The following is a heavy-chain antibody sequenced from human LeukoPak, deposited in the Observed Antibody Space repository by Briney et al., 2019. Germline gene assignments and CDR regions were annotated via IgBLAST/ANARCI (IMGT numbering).Heavy chain of an antibody. CDR2: INHSGST. V-gene: IGHV4-34*01. J-gene: IGHJ3*02. D-gene: IGHD4-17*01. CDR3: AREAPDYGDDELVGAFDI. Sequence: SETLSLTCAVYVGSFSGYYWSWIRQPPGKGLEWIGEINHSGSTNYNPSLESRVTISVDTSKNQFSLKLSSVTAADTAVYYCAREAPDYGDDELVGAFDIWGLGTRVTVSS. CDR1: VGSFSGYY.